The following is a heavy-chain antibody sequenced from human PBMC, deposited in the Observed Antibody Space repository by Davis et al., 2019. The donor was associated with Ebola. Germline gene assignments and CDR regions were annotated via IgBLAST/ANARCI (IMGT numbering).Heavy chain of an antibody. J-gene: IGHJ4*02. CDR2: ISSSTSSI. D-gene: IGHD3-10*01. V-gene: IGHV3-48*04. CDR3: ARGVSGSDY. Sequence: GESLKISCAASRFTFSSYSMNWVRQAPGKGLEWVSYISSSTSSIYYADSVKGRFTISRDNAKNSLYLQMNSLRAEDTAVYYCARGVSGSDYWGQGTLVTVSS. CDR1: RFTFSSYS.